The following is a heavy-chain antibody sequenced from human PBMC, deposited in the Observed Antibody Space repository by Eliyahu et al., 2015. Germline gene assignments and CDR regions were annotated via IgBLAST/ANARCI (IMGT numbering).Heavy chain of an antibody. J-gene: IGHJ5*02. CDR3: ARGSSGWYRPFDP. V-gene: IGHV4-34*01. D-gene: IGHD6-19*01. CDR1: GGSFSGYS. CDR2: INHSGST. Sequence: QVQLQQWGAGLLKPSETLSLTCAVYGGSFSGYSWSWIRQPPGKGLEWIGEINHSGSTNYNPSLKSRVTISVDTSKNQFSLKLSSVTAADTAVYYCARGSSGWYRPFDPWGQGTLVTVSS.